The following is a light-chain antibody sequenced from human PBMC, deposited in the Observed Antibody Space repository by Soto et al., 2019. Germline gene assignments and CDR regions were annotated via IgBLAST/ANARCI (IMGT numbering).Light chain of an antibody. CDR3: SSHAGSNNYV. Sequence: QSVLTQPPSVSGAPGQRVTISCTGSGSNIGAGFDVHWYQQLPGTAPKLLIYGNSNRPSGVPDRFSGSKSGTSASLAITGLQAEDEADYYCSSHAGSNNYVFGTGTKVTVL. CDR2: GNS. V-gene: IGLV1-40*01. J-gene: IGLJ1*01. CDR1: GSNIGAGFD.